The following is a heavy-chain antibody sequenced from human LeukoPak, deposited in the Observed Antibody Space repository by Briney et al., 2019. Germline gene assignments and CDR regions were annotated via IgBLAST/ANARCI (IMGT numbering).Heavy chain of an antibody. CDR2: ISAHNGDT. V-gene: IGHV1-18*01. J-gene: IGHJ4*02. Sequence: GASVKVSCKASGYTFTTYGISWVRQAPGQGLGWMGWISAHNGDTNYAQRLQGRVTMTTDTSTSTAYMELRSLRSDDTAVYYCARVKARSGSYSLDYWGQGTLVTVSS. CDR3: ARVKARSGSYSLDY. D-gene: IGHD1-26*01. CDR1: GYTFTTYG.